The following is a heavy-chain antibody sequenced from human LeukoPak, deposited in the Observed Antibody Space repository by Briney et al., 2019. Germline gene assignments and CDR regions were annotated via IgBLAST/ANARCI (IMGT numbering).Heavy chain of an antibody. CDR2: IYYSGNT. V-gene: IGHV4-61*01. D-gene: IGHD4-17*01. Sequence: SETLSLTCAVSGYSISSGYYWGWIRQPPGKGLEWIGYIYYSGNTNYNPSLKSRVTISVDTSKNQFSLKLSSVTAADTAVYYCARDRADYGDKYYFDCWGQGTLVTVSS. CDR3: ARDRADYGDKYYFDC. CDR1: GYSISSGYY. J-gene: IGHJ4*02.